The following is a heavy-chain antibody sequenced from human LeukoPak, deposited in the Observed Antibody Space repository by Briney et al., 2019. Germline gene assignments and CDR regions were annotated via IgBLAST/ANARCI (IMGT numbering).Heavy chain of an antibody. CDR3: ASLLVPGNFDY. V-gene: IGHV4-34*01. D-gene: IGHD2-8*02. CDR2: INHSGST. Sequence: SETLSLTCAVYGGSFSGYSWSWIRQPPGKGLEWIGEINHSGSTNYNPSLKSRVTISVDTSKNQFSLKLSSVTAADTAVYYCASLLVPGNFDYWGQGTLVTVSP. CDR1: GGSFSGYS. J-gene: IGHJ4*02.